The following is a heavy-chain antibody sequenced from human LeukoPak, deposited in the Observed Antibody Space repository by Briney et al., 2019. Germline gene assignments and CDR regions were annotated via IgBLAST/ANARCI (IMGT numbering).Heavy chain of an antibody. CDR1: GDSISSHY. J-gene: IGHJ4*02. CDR2: ISDTGTT. D-gene: IGHD6-19*01. Sequence: SETLSLTCTVSGDSISSHYWSWIRQPPGKGLEWIAYISDTGTTVSNPSLKSRVSMSLDRSKNEFSLQLTSVTAADTAVYYCAGIWYSSGYYFDYWGQGTLVTVSS. CDR3: AGIWYSSGYYFDY. V-gene: IGHV4-59*11.